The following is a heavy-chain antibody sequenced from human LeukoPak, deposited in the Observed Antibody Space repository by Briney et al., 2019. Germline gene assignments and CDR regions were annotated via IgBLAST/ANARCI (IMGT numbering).Heavy chain of an antibody. J-gene: IGHJ6*03. CDR2: ISGSGGST. Sequence: PGGSLRLSCAASGFTFSSYALTWVRQAPGKGLEWVSAISGSGGSTFYADSVKGRFTISRDNSKNTLYLQMNSLRAEDTAVYYCAKGGVERASSSYYYYYMDVWGKGTTVTVSS. D-gene: IGHD1-1*01. CDR3: AKGGVERASSSYYYYYMDV. V-gene: IGHV3-23*01. CDR1: GFTFSSYA.